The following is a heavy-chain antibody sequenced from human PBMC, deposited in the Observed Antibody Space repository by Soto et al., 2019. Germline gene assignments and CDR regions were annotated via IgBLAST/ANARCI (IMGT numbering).Heavy chain of an antibody. CDR1: GGSFSGYY. CDR2: INHSGST. CDR3: ARIRHYDYVWGSYRYRYFDY. D-gene: IGHD3-16*02. V-gene: IGHV4-34*01. J-gene: IGHJ4*02. Sequence: LSLTCAVYGGSFSGYYWSWIRQPPGKGLEWIGEINHSGSTNYNPSLKSRVTISVDTSKNQFSLKLSSVTAADTAVYYCARIRHYDYVWGSYRYRYFDYWGQGTLVTVSS.